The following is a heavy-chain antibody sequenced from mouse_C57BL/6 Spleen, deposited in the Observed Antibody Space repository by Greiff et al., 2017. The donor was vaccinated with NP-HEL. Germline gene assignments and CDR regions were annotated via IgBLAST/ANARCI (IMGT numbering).Heavy chain of an antibody. CDR3: ARYGNPSYAMDY. CDR1: GYSITSGYY. CDR2: ISYDGSN. J-gene: IGHJ4*01. V-gene: IGHV3-6*01. D-gene: IGHD2-1*01. Sequence: EVQLVESGPGLVKPSHSLSLTCSVTGYSITSGYYWNWIRQFPGNKLEWMGYISYDGSNNYNPSLKNRISITRDTSKNQFFLKLNSVTTEDTATYYCARYGNPSYAMDYWGQGTSVTVSS.